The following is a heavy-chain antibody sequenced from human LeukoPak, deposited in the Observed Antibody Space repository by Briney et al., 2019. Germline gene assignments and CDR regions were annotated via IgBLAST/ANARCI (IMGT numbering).Heavy chain of an antibody. D-gene: IGHD2/OR15-2a*01. CDR3: AKRGVVIRVILVGFHKEAYYFDS. Sequence: QPGGSLRLSCAVSGITLSNYGMSWVRQAPGKGLEWVAGISGSGGSTKYADSVKGRFTISRDNPKNTLFLQMNSLRAEDTAVYFCAKRGVVIRVILVGFHKEAYYFDSWGQGALVTVSS. CDR2: ISGSGGST. J-gene: IGHJ4*02. CDR1: GITLSNYG. V-gene: IGHV3-23*01.